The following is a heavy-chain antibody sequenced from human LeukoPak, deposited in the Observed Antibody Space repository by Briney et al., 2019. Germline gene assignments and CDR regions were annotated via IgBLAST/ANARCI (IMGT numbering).Heavy chain of an antibody. J-gene: IGHJ3*01. D-gene: IGHD3-16*01. CDR2: ISVDGEKS. CDR1: GFNFNNYD. Sequence: GGSLRLSCAASGFNFNNYDMHWVRQAPGKGLEWVAVISVDGEKSYYADSVKGRFTISRDNSKSTLFLQMNSLRTEDTAVYFCVRGWGSNVYASAFDVWGQGTMVTVSS. V-gene: IGHV3-30*03. CDR3: VRGWGSNVYASAFDV.